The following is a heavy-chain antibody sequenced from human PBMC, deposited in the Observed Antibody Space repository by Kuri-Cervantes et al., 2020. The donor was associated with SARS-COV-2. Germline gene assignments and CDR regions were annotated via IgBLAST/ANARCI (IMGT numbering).Heavy chain of an antibody. CDR3: AKSEGHDFWSGYSYFDY. CDR2: ISGSGGST. D-gene: IGHD3-3*01. CDR1: GFTFSSYA. Sequence: GESLKISCAASGFTFSSYAMSWVRQAPGKGLEWVSAISGSGGSTYYADSVKGRFTISRDNSKNTLYLQMNSLRAEDTAVYYCAKSEGHDFWSGYSYFDYRGQRTLVTVSS. V-gene: IGHV3-23*01. J-gene: IGHJ4*02.